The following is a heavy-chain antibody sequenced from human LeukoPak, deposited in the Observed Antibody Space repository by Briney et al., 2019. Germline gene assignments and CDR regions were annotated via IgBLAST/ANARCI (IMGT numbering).Heavy chain of an antibody. D-gene: IGHD1-14*01. J-gene: IGHJ4*02. CDR3: ARGNPYYFDY. CDR2: ISSTSGAI. Sequence: PGGSLRLSCAASAFTFSNYDMNWVRQAPGKGLEWASYISSTSGAIRYADSVEGRFTISRDNAKTSLYLQMNSLRDEDTAVYYCARGNPYYFDYWGQGTLVTVSS. CDR1: AFTFSNYD. V-gene: IGHV3-48*02.